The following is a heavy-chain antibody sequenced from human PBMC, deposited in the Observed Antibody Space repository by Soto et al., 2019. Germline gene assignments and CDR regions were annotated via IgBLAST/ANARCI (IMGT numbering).Heavy chain of an antibody. V-gene: IGHV4-61*03. J-gene: IGHJ1*01. CDR2: IFYTGTT. CDR1: GASVNSGSYR. Sequence: QVQLQESGPGLVKPSETLSLTCNVSGASVNSGSYRWSWIRQPPGKGLEWIGYIFYTGTTNYNPSIKGRVSISAGSSQDHFSLKLTTVTAADADVYYCETSDGWFGDLLAYWGQGALVTVSS. CDR3: ETSDGWFGDLLAY. D-gene: IGHD3-10*01.